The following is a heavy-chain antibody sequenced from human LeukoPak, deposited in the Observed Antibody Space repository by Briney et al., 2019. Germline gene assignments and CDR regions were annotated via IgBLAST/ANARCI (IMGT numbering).Heavy chain of an antibody. J-gene: IGHJ4*02. CDR3: ARDSYRALEY. D-gene: IGHD1-14*01. CDR2: INQDGSEK. Sequence: GGSLRLSCAASGFTFSNHWMSWLRQAPGKGLEWVAHINQDGSEKYYVYSVKGRFTISRDNAEKSLYLQMNSLRVDDTAVYYCARDSYRALEYWGQGTLVIVSS. V-gene: IGHV3-7*01. CDR1: GFTFSNHW.